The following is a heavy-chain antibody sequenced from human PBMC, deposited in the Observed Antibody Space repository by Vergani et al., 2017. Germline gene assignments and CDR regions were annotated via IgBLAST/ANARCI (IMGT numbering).Heavy chain of an antibody. Sequence: EVQLVESGGGLVQPGGSLRLSCAASGFTFSSYWMHWVRQAPGKGLEWVSAISGSGGSTYYADSVKGRFTISRDNSKNTLYLQMNSLRAEDTAVYYCAKDIVVVVAATGNWFDPWGQGTLVTVSS. CDR2: ISGSGGST. D-gene: IGHD2-15*01. CDR1: GFTFSSYW. J-gene: IGHJ5*02. V-gene: IGHV3-23*04. CDR3: AKDIVVVVAATGNWFDP.